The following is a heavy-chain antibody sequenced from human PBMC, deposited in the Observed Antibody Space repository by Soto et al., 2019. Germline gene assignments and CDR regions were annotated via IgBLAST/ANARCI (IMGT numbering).Heavy chain of an antibody. Sequence: VASVKVSCKASGYTFTSYAMHWVRQAPGQRLEWMGWINAGNGNTKYSQKFRGRVTITRDTSASTAYMELSSLRSEDTAVYYCARGITLPTPLDYWGQGTLVTVSS. CDR3: ARGITLPTPLDY. J-gene: IGHJ4*02. D-gene: IGHD1-20*01. CDR2: INAGNGNT. V-gene: IGHV1-3*01. CDR1: GYTFTSYA.